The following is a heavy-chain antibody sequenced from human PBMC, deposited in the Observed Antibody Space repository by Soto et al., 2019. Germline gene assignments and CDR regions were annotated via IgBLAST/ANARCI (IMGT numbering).Heavy chain of an antibody. CDR3: ERDSSYGTVV. CDR2: ISSGSSYI. J-gene: IGHJ6*02. Sequence: EVQLVESGGGLVKPGGSLRLSCAASGFTFSSYSMNWVRQAPGKGLEWVSSISSGSSYIYYADSVKGRFTISRDNATNSVYLQMNSLRAEDAAVYYCERDSSYGTVVGGHGTTVTVSS. V-gene: IGHV3-21*01. CDR1: GFTFSSYS.